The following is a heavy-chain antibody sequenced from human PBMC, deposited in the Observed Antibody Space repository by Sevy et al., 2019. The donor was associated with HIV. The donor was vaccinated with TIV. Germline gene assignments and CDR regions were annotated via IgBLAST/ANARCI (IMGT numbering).Heavy chain of an antibody. CDR1: GGSFSGYY. Sequence: SETLSLTCVAYGGSFSGYYWSWIRQPPGKGLEWIGEINHSGSTNYNPSLKSRVTISADTSKNQFSLKLSSVTAADTAVYYCATRRGHLSFDYWGQGTLVTVSS. CDR2: INHSGST. V-gene: IGHV4-34*01. CDR3: ATRRGHLSFDY. J-gene: IGHJ4*02.